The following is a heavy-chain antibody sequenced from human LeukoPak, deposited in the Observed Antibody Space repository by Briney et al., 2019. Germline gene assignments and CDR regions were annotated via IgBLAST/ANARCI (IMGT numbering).Heavy chain of an antibody. CDR1: GGSFSGYY. V-gene: IGHV4-34*01. Sequence: PSETLSLTCAVYGGSFSGYYWSWIRQPPGKGLEWIGEINHSGSTNYNPSLKNRVTISVDTSKNQFSLKLSSVTAADTAVYYCARVRLNGDFDYWGQGTLVTVSS. CDR3: ARVRLNGDFDY. J-gene: IGHJ4*02. D-gene: IGHD1-1*01. CDR2: INHSGST.